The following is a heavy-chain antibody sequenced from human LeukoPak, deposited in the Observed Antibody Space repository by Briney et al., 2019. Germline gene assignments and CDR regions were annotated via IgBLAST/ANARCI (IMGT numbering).Heavy chain of an antibody. J-gene: IGHJ4*02. Sequence: ASVKVSCKASGYTSTSYGISWVRQAPGQGLEWMGWISAYNGNTNYAQKLQGRVTMTTDTSTSTAYMELRSLRSDDTAVYYCARMKLGIVVVPAAIDYWGQGTLVTVSS. D-gene: IGHD2-2*01. V-gene: IGHV1-18*01. CDR2: ISAYNGNT. CDR3: ARMKLGIVVVPAAIDY. CDR1: GYTSTSYG.